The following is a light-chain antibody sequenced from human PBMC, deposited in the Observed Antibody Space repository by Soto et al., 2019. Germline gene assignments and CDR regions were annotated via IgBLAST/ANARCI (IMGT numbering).Light chain of an antibody. V-gene: IGLV1-47*01. CDR2: RNN. Sequence: QSVLTQPPSASGTPGQRVTISCSGSSSNIGTNYVYWYQQLSGTAPKLLIYRNNQRPSGVPDRFSGSNSGTSASPAISGLRSEDEADYYCAAWDDSLSGVVFGGGTKLTVL. CDR3: AAWDDSLSGVV. CDR1: SSNIGTNY. J-gene: IGLJ2*01.